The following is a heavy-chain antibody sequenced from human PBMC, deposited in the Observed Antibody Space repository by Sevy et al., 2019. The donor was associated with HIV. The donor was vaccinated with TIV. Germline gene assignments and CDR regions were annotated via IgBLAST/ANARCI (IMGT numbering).Heavy chain of an antibody. J-gene: IGHJ6*03. D-gene: IGHD3-16*01. V-gene: IGHV4-59*01. CDR3: ARDNRVSSPYYYYMDV. CDR2: IYYSGST. Sequence: SETLSLTCTVSGGSISSYYWSWIRQPPGEGLEWIGYIYYSGSTNYNPSLKSRVTISVDTSKNQFSLKLSSVTAADTAVYYCARDNRVSSPYYYYMDVWGKGTTVTVSS. CDR1: GGSISSYY.